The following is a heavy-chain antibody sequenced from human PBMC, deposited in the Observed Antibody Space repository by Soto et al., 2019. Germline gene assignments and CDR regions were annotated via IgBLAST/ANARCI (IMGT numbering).Heavy chain of an antibody. CDR1: GFSLTASGVG. CDR2: IYWDDSK. V-gene: IGHV2-5*02. CDR3: VHRGQQLWGAFDI. J-gene: IGHJ3*02. D-gene: IGHD6-13*01. Sequence: QITLKESGPTLVKPTQTLTLTCTFSGFSLTASGVGVAWVRQPPGKALEWLAIIYWDDSKLYSSSLKSRLTFTKDTSKNQAVLSMTNMDPVDTATYYCVHRGQQLWGAFDIWGQGTMVTVSS.